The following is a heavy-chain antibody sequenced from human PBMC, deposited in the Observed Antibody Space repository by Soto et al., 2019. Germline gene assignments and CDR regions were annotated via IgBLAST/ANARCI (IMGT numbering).Heavy chain of an antibody. J-gene: IGHJ4*02. CDR2: INWNGGST. D-gene: IGHD2-15*01. Sequence: GGSLRLSCAASGFTFDDYGMSWVRQAPGKGLEWVSGINWNGGSTGYADSVKGRFTISRDNAKNSLYLQMNSLRAEDTALYYCARTHCSGGSCYFPSFDYWGQGTLVTVSS. CDR3: ARTHCSGGSCYFPSFDY. CDR1: GFTFDDYG. V-gene: IGHV3-20*04.